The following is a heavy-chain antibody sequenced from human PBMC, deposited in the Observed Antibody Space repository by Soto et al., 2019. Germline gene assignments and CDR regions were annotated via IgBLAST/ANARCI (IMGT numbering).Heavy chain of an antibody. Sequence: QVQLVESGGGVVQPGRSLRLSCVASGFTFSSYAIHWVRQAPGKGLEWVALISYDGSNKYYADSVKGRFTISRDNSKNTLYLQMNSLRAEDTAVYYCARHKRDLRFLEWSYYFDYWGQGTLVTVSS. D-gene: IGHD3-3*01. V-gene: IGHV3-30-3*01. CDR3: ARHKRDLRFLEWSYYFDY. CDR1: GFTFSSYA. CDR2: ISYDGSNK. J-gene: IGHJ4*02.